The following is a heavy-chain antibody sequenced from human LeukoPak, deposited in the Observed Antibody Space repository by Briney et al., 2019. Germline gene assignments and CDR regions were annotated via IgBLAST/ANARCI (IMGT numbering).Heavy chain of an antibody. CDR2: IKQDGSEK. J-gene: IGHJ4*02. Sequence: GGSLRLSCAASGFTFSSYWMSWVRQAPGKGLEWVANIKQDGSEKYYVDSVKGRFTISRDNAKNSLYLQMNSLRAEDTAVYYCARDIAIFGVVTVYYFDYWGQGTLVTVSS. CDR3: ARDIAIFGVVTVYYFDY. CDR1: GFTFSSYW. V-gene: IGHV3-7*01. D-gene: IGHD3-3*01.